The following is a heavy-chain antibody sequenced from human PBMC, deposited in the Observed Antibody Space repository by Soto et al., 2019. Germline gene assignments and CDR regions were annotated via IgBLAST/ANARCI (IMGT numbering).Heavy chain of an antibody. D-gene: IGHD3-9*01. Sequence: GASVKVSCKVSGYTLTELSMHWVRQAPGKGLEWMGGFDPEDGETIYAQKFQGRVTMTEDTSTDTAYMELSSLRSEDTAVYYCATGRCGYFDPRCRSYYYMDVWGKGTTVTVSS. CDR3: ATGRCGYFDPRCRSYYYMDV. V-gene: IGHV1-24*01. CDR2: FDPEDGET. J-gene: IGHJ6*03. CDR1: GYTLTELS.